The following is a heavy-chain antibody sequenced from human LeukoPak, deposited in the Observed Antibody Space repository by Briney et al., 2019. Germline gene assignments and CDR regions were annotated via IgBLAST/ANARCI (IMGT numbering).Heavy chain of an antibody. CDR3: ARESSSGWSNYGMDV. V-gene: IGHV1-3*01. CDR2: INAGNGNT. D-gene: IGHD6-19*01. CDR1: GYTFTSYV. Sequence: ASVKVSCKASGYTFTSYVIHWVRQAPGQRFEWMGWINAGNGNTKYSQKFQGRVTIIRDTSASTAYMELNSLRSEDTAVYYCARESSSGWSNYGMDVWGQGTTVTVSS. J-gene: IGHJ6*02.